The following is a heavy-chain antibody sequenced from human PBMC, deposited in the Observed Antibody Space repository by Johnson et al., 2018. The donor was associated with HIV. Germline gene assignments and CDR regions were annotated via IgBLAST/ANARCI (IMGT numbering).Heavy chain of an antibody. CDR1: GFTFSSYA. J-gene: IGHJ3*02. V-gene: IGHV3-30*02. CDR2: IRYDGSNK. D-gene: IGHD6-13*01. Sequence: QVQLVESGGGVVQPGRSLRLSCAASGFTFSSYAMHWVRQAPGKGLEWVAFIRYDGSNKYYADSVKGRFTISRDNSKNTLYLQMNSLRAEDTAIYYCAKGRYSSSWYLAGAFDIWGQGTMVTVSS. CDR3: AKGRYSSSWYLAGAFDI.